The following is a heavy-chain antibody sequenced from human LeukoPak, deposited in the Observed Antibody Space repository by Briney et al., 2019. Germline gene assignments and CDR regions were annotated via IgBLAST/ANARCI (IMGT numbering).Heavy chain of an antibody. CDR3: ARGGYYGSGGYWAFDY. Sequence: GGSLRLSCAASGFTFSDYYMSWIRHAPGKGLEWVSYISSSGNTIYYADSVEGRFTISRDNTKNSLYLQMNSLRAEDTAVYYCARGGYYGSGGYWAFDYWGQGTLVTVSS. J-gene: IGHJ4*02. CDR1: GFTFSDYY. D-gene: IGHD3-10*01. CDR2: ISSSGNTI. V-gene: IGHV3-11*04.